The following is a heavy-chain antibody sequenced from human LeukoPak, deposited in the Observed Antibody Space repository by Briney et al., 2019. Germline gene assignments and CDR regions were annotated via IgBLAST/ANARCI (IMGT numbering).Heavy chain of an antibody. CDR2: IIPIFGTA. CDR1: GGTFSSYA. V-gene: IGHV1-69*05. Sequence: SVKVSCKASGGTFSSYAISWGRQAPGQGLWWMGGIIPIFGTANYAQKFQGRVTITTDESTSTAYMELSSLRSEDTAVYYCARSPVAGTTLVPDYWGQGTLVTVSS. J-gene: IGHJ4*02. D-gene: IGHD1-7*01. CDR3: ARSPVAGTTLVPDY.